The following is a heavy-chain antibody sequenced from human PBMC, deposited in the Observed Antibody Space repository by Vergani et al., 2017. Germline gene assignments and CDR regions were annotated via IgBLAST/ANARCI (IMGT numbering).Heavy chain of an antibody. CDR2: VYTSGMT. CDR1: GGSINTGAYY. Sequence: QVQLQESGPRLVRPSQTLSLTCTVSGGSINTGAYYWSWIRPPAGKGLEWIGRVYTSGMTNYNPSLKSRVTILVDRSKSQLSLKLTSVTAGDTAVYFCARDLSYYYGSGSDDYNPYYYEGMDVWGPGTTVTVSS. V-gene: IGHV4-61*02. D-gene: IGHD3-10*01. CDR3: ARDLSYYYGSGSDDYNPYYYEGMDV. J-gene: IGHJ6*02.